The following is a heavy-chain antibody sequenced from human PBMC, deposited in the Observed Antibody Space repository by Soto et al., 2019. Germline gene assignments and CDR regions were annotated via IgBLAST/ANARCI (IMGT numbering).Heavy chain of an antibody. J-gene: IGHJ6*02. CDR1: GGTFSNYA. CDR2: IVPIFGTT. Sequence: QVQLVQSGAEVKKPGSSVKVSCKVSGGTFSNYAIDWVRLAPGHGLEWMGGIVPIFGTTYYTQKFQGRATIIADDSTTKAYLGMSSLRSEDTAIYYCARVEAVAGLYNYHGLDVWGQGTAVTVSS. CDR3: ARVEAVAGLYNYHGLDV. V-gene: IGHV1-69*12. D-gene: IGHD6-19*01.